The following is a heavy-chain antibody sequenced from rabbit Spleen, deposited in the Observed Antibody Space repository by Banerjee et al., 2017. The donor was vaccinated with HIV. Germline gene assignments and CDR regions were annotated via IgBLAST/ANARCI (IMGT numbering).Heavy chain of an antibody. CDR1: GFSFSDRDV. V-gene: IGHV1S40*01. J-gene: IGHJ4*01. D-gene: IGHD5-1*01. Sequence: QSLEESGGGLVQPEGSLTLTCKASGFSFSDRDVMCWVRQAPGKGLEWIGCINTATGKAVYASWAKGRFAISTTTSTTVTLQMTSLTAADTATFFCARDLVGVVGWNLNVWGPGTLVTVS. CDR2: INTATGKA. CDR3: ARDLVGVVGWNLNV.